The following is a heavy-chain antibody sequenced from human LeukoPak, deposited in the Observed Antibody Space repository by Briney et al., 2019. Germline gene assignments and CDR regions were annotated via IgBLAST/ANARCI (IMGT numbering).Heavy chain of an antibody. CDR2: ISNNDGST. V-gene: IGHV3-23*01. J-gene: IGHJ4*02. Sequence: GGSVRLSCAAYGFTFSSYAMSWFRQAPGKGLEWVSTISNNDGSTYYADSVKGGFTISRDNSKNTLYLQIYTLTADDTAIYYCAKATGNLGNWGQGTQVTVSS. D-gene: IGHD1-1*01. CDR1: GFTFSSYA. CDR3: AKATGNLGN.